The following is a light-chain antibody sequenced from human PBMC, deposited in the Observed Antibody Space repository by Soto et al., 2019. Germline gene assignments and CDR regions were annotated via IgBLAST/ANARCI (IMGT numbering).Light chain of an antibody. V-gene: IGLV4-69*01. CDR3: QTWGSRNVV. J-gene: IGLJ2*01. CDR1: SGHSNYA. CDR2: LNSDGSH. Sequence: QPVLTQSPSASASLGASVKLTCTLSSGHSNYAIAWHQQQSEKGPRYLMKLNSDGSHSKGDGIPDRFSGSSSGAERYLTISSLQSEDEADYDCQTWGSRNVVLGGETKRAVL.